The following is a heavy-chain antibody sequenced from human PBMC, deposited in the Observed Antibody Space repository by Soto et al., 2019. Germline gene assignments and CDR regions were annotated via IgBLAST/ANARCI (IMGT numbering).Heavy chain of an antibody. J-gene: IGHJ6*02. CDR3: AKVQFWDTAMVTPPFSVYYGMDV. CDR1: GFTFSSYA. V-gene: IGHV3-23*01. D-gene: IGHD5-18*01. Sequence: GGSLRLSCAASGFTFSSYAMSWVRQAPGKGLEWVSAISGSGGSTYYADSVKGRFTISRDNSKNTLYLQMNSLRAEDTAVYYCAKVQFWDTAMVTPPFSVYYGMDVWGQGTTVTVSS. CDR2: ISGSGGST.